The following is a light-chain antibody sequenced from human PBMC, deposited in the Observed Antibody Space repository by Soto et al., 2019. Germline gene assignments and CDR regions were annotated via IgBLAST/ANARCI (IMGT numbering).Light chain of an antibody. CDR3: QQANSFPIT. J-gene: IGKJ5*01. V-gene: IGKV1-12*01. Sequence: DIQMTQSPSSVSASVGDRVTITCRASQGIRSWLAWYQQKPGTAPKLLIYAASTLQSGVPSRFSGSGSGTDFTLTISSLQPDDFATYYCQQANSFPITFGQGTLLEIK. CDR1: QGIRSW. CDR2: AAS.